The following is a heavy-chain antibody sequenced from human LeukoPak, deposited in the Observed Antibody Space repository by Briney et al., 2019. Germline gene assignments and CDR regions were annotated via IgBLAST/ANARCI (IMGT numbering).Heavy chain of an antibody. D-gene: IGHD2-2*01. Sequence: GGSLRLSCAASGFTFSGYAMSWVRQAPGKGLEWVSAISGSGGSTYYADSVKGRFTISRDNSKNTLYLQMNSLRAEDTAVYYCAKDRVEDIVVVPAAPDLDYWGQGTLVTVSS. CDR1: GFTFSGYA. CDR3: AKDRVEDIVVVPAAPDLDY. V-gene: IGHV3-23*01. J-gene: IGHJ4*02. CDR2: ISGSGGST.